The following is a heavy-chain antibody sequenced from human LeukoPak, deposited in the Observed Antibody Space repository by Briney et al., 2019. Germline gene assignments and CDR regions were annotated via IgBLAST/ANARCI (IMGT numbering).Heavy chain of an antibody. J-gene: IGHJ4*02. CDR2: ISSSSSTI. Sequence: SGGSLRLSCAASGFTFSSYSMNWVRQAPGKGLEWVSYISSSSSTIYYADSVKGRYTISRDNAKNSLYLQMNSLRAEDTAVYYCASWGGNDYVWGSYRLDYWGQGTLVTVSS. V-gene: IGHV3-48*04. CDR1: GFTFSSYS. D-gene: IGHD3-16*02. CDR3: ASWGGNDYVWGSYRLDY.